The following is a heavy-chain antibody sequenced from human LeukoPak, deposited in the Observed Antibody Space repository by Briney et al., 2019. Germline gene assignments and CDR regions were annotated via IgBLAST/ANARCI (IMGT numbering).Heavy chain of an antibody. Sequence: GGSLRLSCAASGFTFDGYAMHWVRQAPGKGLEWVSGISWNSGSIGYADSVKGRFTISRDNAKNSLYLQMNSLRAEDTALYYCAKGSTYYYDSSGYSIDYWGQGTLVTVSS. CDR1: GFTFDGYA. J-gene: IGHJ4*02. CDR3: AKGSTYYYDSSGYSIDY. V-gene: IGHV3-9*01. D-gene: IGHD3-22*01. CDR2: ISWNSGSI.